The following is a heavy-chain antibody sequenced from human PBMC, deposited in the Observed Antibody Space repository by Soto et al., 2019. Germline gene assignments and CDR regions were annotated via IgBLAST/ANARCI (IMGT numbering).Heavy chain of an antibody. CDR2: TYYRSKWYN. CDR3: ARHKGKMVRDYYYYGMDV. Sequence: HTLSLTCVISGDSVSSNSAAWNWIRQSPSRGLEWLGRTYYRSKWYNDYAVSVKSRITINPDTSKNQFSLQLNSVTPEDTAVYYGARHKGKMVRDYYYYGMDVWGQGTTVTVS. CDR1: GDSVSSNSAA. V-gene: IGHV6-1*01. D-gene: IGHD6-13*01. J-gene: IGHJ6*02.